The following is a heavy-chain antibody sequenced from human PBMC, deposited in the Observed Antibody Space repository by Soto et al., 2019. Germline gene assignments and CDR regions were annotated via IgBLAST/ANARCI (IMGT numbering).Heavy chain of an antibody. D-gene: IGHD3-3*01. CDR2: ISAYNGNT. CDR3: ARDRHGSYDFWSGPEPVFDI. J-gene: IGHJ3*02. Sequence: ASVKVSCKASGYTFTSYGISWVRQAPGQGLEWMGWISAYNGNTNYAQKLQGRVTMTTDTSTSTAYMELRSLRSDDTAVYYCARDRHGSYDFWSGPEPVFDIWGKGTMVTVSS. CDR1: GYTFTSYG. V-gene: IGHV1-18*01.